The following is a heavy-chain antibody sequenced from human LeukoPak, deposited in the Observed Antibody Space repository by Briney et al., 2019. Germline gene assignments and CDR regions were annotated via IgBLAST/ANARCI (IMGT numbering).Heavy chain of an antibody. Sequence: GGSLRLSCAASGFTFSGYYMSWILQAPGKGLEWVSYISSSGSTIYYADSVKGRFTISRDNAKNSLYLQMNSLRAEDTAVYYRARVAAAADAFDIWGQGTMVTVSS. CDR2: ISSSGSTI. V-gene: IGHV3-11*01. CDR3: ARVAAAADAFDI. J-gene: IGHJ3*02. D-gene: IGHD6-13*01. CDR1: GFTFSGYY.